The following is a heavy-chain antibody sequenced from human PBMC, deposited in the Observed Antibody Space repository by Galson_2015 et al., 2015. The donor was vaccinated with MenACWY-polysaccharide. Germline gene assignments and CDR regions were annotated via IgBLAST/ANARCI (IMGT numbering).Heavy chain of an antibody. J-gene: IGHJ4*02. CDR3: AKDPVTTAGTGWWGY. CDR2: ISGGSGGT. D-gene: IGHD6-13*01. Sequence: LRLSCAASGFMFSNYAMSWVRQAPGKGLEWVSGISGGSGGTYYADSVKGRFTISRDNSKNMVYLQMNSLRAEDTALYYCAKDPVTTAGTGWWGYWGQGTLVTVSS. V-gene: IGHV3-23*01. CDR1: GFMFSNYA.